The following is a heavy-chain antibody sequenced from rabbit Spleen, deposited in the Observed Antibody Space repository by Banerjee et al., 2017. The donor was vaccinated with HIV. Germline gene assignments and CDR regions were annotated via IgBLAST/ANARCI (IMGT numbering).Heavy chain of an antibody. Sequence: QEQLVESGGGLVQPEGSLTLTCTASGFSFSSGYYMSWVRQAPGKGLEWIGCIYTGSSGGTWYASWAKDRFTVSKTSSTAVTLQMTSLTAADTATYFCARWYFSSGWGLELWGPGTLVTVS. J-gene: IGHJ4*01. CDR1: GFSFSSGYY. D-gene: IGHD4-1*01. CDR2: IYTGSSGGT. V-gene: IGHV1S45*01. CDR3: ARWYFSSGWGLEL.